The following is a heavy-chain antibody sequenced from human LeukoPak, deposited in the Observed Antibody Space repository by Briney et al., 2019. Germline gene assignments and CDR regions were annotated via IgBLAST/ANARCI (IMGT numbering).Heavy chain of an antibody. V-gene: IGHV3-48*03. Sequence: PGGSLRLSCVTSGFTSSVYEINWGRQAPGKGMEWVSYIISTGSASYYVDSVKGRFTVSTDNANNSLYLQMNSLKAEDTAVYYCARGIVVAGTFTWFDPWGQGTLVTVSS. CDR2: IISTGSAS. J-gene: IGHJ5*02. CDR1: GFTSSVYE. CDR3: ARGIVVAGTFTWFDP. D-gene: IGHD6-19*01.